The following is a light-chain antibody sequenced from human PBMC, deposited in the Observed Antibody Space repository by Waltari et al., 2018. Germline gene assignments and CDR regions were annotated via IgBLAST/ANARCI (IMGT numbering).Light chain of an antibody. CDR1: SSDVGISNL. J-gene: IGLJ2*01. Sequence: QSALTQPASVSGSPGQSITIPCTGPSSDVGISNLVSWYQQNPGKAPKLMIYEVSKWPSGVSNRFSGSKSGNTASLTISGLQAEDEADYYCCSYAGSSTLLFGGGTKVTVL. V-gene: IGLV2-23*01. CDR2: EVS. CDR3: CSYAGSSTLL.